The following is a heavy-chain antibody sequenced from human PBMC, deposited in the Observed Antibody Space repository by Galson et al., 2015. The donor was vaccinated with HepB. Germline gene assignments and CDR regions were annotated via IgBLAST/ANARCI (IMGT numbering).Heavy chain of an antibody. CDR1: GFTLSSYG. J-gene: IGHJ3*02. Sequence: SLRLSCAASGFTLSSYGMHWVCQAPGKGLEWVAFIRYDGSNKYYADSVKGRFTISRDNSKNTLYLQMNSLRAEDTAVYYCAKDYYSSTFDAFDIWGQGTMVTVSS. CDR2: IRYDGSNK. CDR3: AKDYYSSTFDAFDI. D-gene: IGHD3-22*01. V-gene: IGHV3-30*02.